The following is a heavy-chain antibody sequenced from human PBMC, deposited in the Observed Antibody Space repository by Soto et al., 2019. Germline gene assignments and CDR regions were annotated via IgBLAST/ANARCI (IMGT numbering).Heavy chain of an antibody. CDR3: AREADSGGYRFDS. Sequence: AGGSLRLSCAATGFTFSDYEMIWVRQAPGKGLEWISYISKSGGGRITYYADSVKGRFTISRDNPSDLLFLQMNSLTAEDTAVYYCAREADSGGYRFDSWGQGTLVTVSS. V-gene: IGHV3-48*03. D-gene: IGHD3-22*01. CDR1: GFTFSDYE. J-gene: IGHJ5*01. CDR2: ISKSGGGRIT.